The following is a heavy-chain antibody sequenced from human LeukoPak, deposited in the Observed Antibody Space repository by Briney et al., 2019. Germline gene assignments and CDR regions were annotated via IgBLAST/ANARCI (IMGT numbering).Heavy chain of an antibody. CDR3: ARDELLWFGELRYYYYGMDV. CDR1: GFTFSSYW. Sequence: PGGSLRLSCAASGFTFSSYWMSWVRQAPGKGLEWVANIKQDGSEKYYVDSVKGRFTISRDNAKNLLYLQMNSLRAEDTAVYYCARDELLWFGELRYYYYGMDVWGQGTTVTVSS. D-gene: IGHD3-10*01. J-gene: IGHJ6*02. CDR2: IKQDGSEK. V-gene: IGHV3-7*01.